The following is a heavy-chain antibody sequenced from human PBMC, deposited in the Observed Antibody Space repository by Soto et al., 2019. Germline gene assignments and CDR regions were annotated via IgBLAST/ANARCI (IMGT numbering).Heavy chain of an antibody. V-gene: IGHV4-59*08. Sequence: QVQLQESGPGLVKPSATLSLTCTVSGGSISSYYWSCIRQPPGKGLEWIGYINYSGSTNDNPSIKSGVTIAVDTSKNLFCLRPGSVTAAYTAVYYCASAPGGGGSGENPFGYWGQGTLVTVSS. D-gene: IGHD3-10*01. CDR3: ASAPGGGGSGENPFGY. CDR1: GGSISSYY. J-gene: IGHJ4*02. CDR2: INYSGST.